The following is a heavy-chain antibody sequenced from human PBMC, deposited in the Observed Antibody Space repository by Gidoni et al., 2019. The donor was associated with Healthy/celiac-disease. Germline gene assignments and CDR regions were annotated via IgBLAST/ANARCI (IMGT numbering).Heavy chain of an antibody. CDR2: ISGSGGRT. CDR1: GFTFSSYA. J-gene: IGHJ5*02. Sequence: EVQLLASGVGLVQPGGYLRLSSAASGFTFSSYAMRWVPSAPGKGLVGQGPGKGLGWVSAISGSGGRTYYADSVKGRFTISRDNSKNTLDLQMNSLRAEDTAVYYCAKDSEYSSFRVANWFDPWGQGTLVTVSS. D-gene: IGHD6-6*01. V-gene: IGHV3-23*01. CDR3: AKDSEYSSFRVANWFDP.